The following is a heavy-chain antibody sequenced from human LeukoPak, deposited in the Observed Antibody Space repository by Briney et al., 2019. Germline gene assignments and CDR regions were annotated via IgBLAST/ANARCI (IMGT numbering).Heavy chain of an antibody. D-gene: IGHD4-11*01. CDR3: ARFRTLTTHFDY. CDR2: IYYSGST. V-gene: IGHV4-39*01. Sequence: PSETLSLTCTVSGXSVSSSGYYWGWIRQPPGMGLEWIGTIYYSGSTYYNPSLKSRVTISVDTSKNQFSLKLSSVTAADTAVYYCARFRTLTTHFDYWGQGTLVTVSS. J-gene: IGHJ4*02. CDR1: GXSVSSSGYY.